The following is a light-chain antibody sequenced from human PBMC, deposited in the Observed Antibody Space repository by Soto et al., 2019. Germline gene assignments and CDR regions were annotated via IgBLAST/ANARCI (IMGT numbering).Light chain of an antibody. CDR2: EAS. CDR3: CSYAGSVM. Sequence: QSALTQPASVSGSPGQSITISCTGTSTDIGSYDLVSWYQQHPGKAPELIIYEASKRPSGVSNRFSGSRSGDTASLTISGLQAEDEADYYCCSYAGSVMFGGGTQLTVL. V-gene: IGLV2-23*01. J-gene: IGLJ3*02. CDR1: STDIGSYDL.